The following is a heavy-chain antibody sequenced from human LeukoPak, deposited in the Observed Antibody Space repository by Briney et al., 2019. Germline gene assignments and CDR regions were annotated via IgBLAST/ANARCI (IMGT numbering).Heavy chain of an antibody. D-gene: IGHD3-22*01. CDR3: ARDQFSGYDSSGSPFDY. J-gene: IGHJ4*02. Sequence: GGSLRLSRAASGFTFSSYWMIWVRQAPGKGLEWVANIKQDGSEKYYVDSVKGRFTISRDNAKNSLYLQMNSLRAEDTAVYYCARDQFSGYDSSGSPFDYWGQGTLVTVSS. CDR1: GFTFSSYW. CDR2: IKQDGSEK. V-gene: IGHV3-7*01.